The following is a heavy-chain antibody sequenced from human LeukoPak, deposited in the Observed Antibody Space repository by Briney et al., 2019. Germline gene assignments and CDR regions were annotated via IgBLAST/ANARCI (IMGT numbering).Heavy chain of an antibody. J-gene: IGHJ3*02. V-gene: IGHV3-48*01. CDR2: ISSSSSSI. CDR1: GFTFSNYG. Sequence: GGSLRLSCAASGFTFSNYGMNWVRQAPGKGLEWVSYISSSSSSISYADSVKGRFTISRDNAKNSLYLQINSLRAEDTAVYYCAKEPSELGAFDIWGQGTMVTVSS. D-gene: IGHD1-7*01. CDR3: AKEPSELGAFDI.